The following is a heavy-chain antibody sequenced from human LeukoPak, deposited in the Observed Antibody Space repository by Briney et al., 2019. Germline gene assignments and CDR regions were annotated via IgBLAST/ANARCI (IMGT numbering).Heavy chain of an antibody. CDR2: IYPGDSDT. J-gene: IGHJ4*02. CDR1: GYSFTSYW. Sequence: HGESLKISCKGSGYSFTSYWIGWVRQMPGKGLEWMGIIYPGDSDTRYSPSFQGQVTISVDKSISTAYLQWTSLKASDTAMYYCARRPTGRNYYFDYWGQGALVTVSS. CDR3: ARRPTGRNYYFDY. D-gene: IGHD1-1*01. V-gene: IGHV5-51*01.